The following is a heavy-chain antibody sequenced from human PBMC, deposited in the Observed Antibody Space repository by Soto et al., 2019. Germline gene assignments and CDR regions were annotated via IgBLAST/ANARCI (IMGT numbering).Heavy chain of an antibody. CDR2: IKIKTDGGTT. V-gene: IGHV3-15*01. D-gene: IGHD5-18*01. J-gene: IGHJ4*02. CDR3: TRYSYGASEY. CDR1: GFTVSNAW. Sequence: EVQLVESGGGLVKPGGSLRLSCAASGFTVSNAWMSWVRQAPGKGLEWVGRIKIKTDGGTTEYDAPVKGRFTISRDDSKNTLYLQMNSLKTEDTAVYYCTRYSYGASEYWGQGTMVTVSS.